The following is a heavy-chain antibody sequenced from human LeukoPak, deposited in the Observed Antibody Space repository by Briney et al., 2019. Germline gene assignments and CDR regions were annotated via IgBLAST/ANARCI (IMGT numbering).Heavy chain of an antibody. J-gene: IGHJ6*02. V-gene: IGHV3-30-3*01. CDR3: ARLNYFGMDV. Sequence: GGSLRLSCAASGFTFSSYSMHWVRQAPGKGLEWVAVISFDGTNKYYADSVKGRFTISRDNSKNTLYLQMNSLRDEDTAVYYCARLNYFGMDVWGQGTTVTVSS. CDR2: ISFDGTNK. CDR1: GFTFSSYS.